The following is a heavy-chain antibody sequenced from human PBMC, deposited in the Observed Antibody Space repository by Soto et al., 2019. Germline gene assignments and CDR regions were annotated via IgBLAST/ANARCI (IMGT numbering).Heavy chain of an antibody. Sequence: GGSLRLSCAASGFTFSNAWMSWVRQAPGKGLEWVGRIKSKTDGGTTDYAAPVKGRFTISRDDSKNTLYLQMNSLKTEDTAVYYCTTDPPTYYDILTGYFGRWSADYWGQGTLVTSPQ. D-gene: IGHD3-9*01. V-gene: IGHV3-15*01. CDR3: TTDPPTYYDILTGYFGRWSADY. J-gene: IGHJ4*02. CDR2: IKSKTDGGTT. CDR1: GFTFSNAW.